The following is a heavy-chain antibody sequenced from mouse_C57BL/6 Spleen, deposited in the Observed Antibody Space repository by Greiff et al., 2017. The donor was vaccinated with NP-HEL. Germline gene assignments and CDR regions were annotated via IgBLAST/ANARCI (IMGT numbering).Heavy chain of an antibody. Sequence: VQLQQSGAELVKPGASVKISCKASGYAFSSYWMNWVKQRPGKGLEWIGQIYPGDGDTNYNGKFKGKATLTADKSSSTAYMQLSSLTSEDSAVYFCAREELGRPLGYWGKGTTLTVSS. J-gene: IGHJ2*01. CDR3: AREELGRPLGY. CDR2: IYPGDGDT. V-gene: IGHV1-80*01. D-gene: IGHD4-1*01. CDR1: GYAFSSYW.